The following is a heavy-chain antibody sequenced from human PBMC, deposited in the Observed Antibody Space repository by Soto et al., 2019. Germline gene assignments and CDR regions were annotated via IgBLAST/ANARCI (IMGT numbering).Heavy chain of an antibody. V-gene: IGHV3-74*01. J-gene: IGHJ3*02. Sequence: EVQLVESGGGLVRPGGSLRLSCAASGFTFSNFWMYWVRQAPGEGLVWLSRIKGDGSSTSYADSVQGRFTISRDNAKNTVYLQMNSLRAEDTAVYYCASLNSGTYKGDAFDIWGQGTLVSVSS. D-gene: IGHD1-26*01. CDR3: ASLNSGTYKGDAFDI. CDR2: IKGDGSST. CDR1: GFTFSNFW.